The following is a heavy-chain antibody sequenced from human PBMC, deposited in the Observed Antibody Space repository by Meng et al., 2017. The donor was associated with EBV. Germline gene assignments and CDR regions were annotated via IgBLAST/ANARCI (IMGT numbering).Heavy chain of an antibody. D-gene: IGHD5-12*01. CDR1: GFTVSSNY. V-gene: IGHV3-53*01. Sequence: QLVXFGGGFIRPGGSLSLSCAASGFTVSSNYMSWVRQAPGKGLEWVSVIYSGGSTYYADSVKGRFTISRDNSKNTLYLQMNSLRAEDTAVYYCAKHRLGPLDYWGQGTLVTVSS. J-gene: IGHJ4*02. CDR3: AKHRLGPLDY. CDR2: IYSGGST.